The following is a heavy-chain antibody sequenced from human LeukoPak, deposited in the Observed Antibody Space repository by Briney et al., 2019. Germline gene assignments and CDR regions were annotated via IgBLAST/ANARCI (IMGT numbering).Heavy chain of an antibody. CDR3: AKDSGGYCSSTSCYDAGAFDI. J-gene: IGHJ3*02. Sequence: ASVKVSCKASGYTFTSYGISWVQQAPGQGLEWMGWISAYNGNTNYAQKLQGRVTMTTDTSTSTAYMELRSLRSDDTAVYYSAKDSGGYCSSTSCYDAGAFDIWGQGTMVTVSS. CDR2: ISAYNGNT. V-gene: IGHV1-18*01. D-gene: IGHD2-2*01. CDR1: GYTFTSYG.